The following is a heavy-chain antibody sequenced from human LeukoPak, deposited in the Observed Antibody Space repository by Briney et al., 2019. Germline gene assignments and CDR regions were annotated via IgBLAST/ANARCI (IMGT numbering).Heavy chain of an antibody. CDR3: AIGYCSSDNCPDY. V-gene: IGHV3-21*01. CDR2: ISSSSSYL. Sequence: PGGSLRLSCAASALTSSSDSMNWVRQVPRKGLERVSCISSSSSYLYYADSVKGRFTISRDNAKKSLWLQMNSLRAEDTAVYYCAIGYCSSDNCPDYWGQGTLVTVSS. D-gene: IGHD2-15*01. CDR1: ALTSSSDS. J-gene: IGHJ4*02.